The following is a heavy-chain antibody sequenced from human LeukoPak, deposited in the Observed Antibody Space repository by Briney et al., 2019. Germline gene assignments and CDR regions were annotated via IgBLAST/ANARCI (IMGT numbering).Heavy chain of an antibody. CDR3: ARTPTKYYFGY. V-gene: IGHV3-33*01. CDR1: GFTFSSYG. Sequence: GSLRLSCAASGFTFSSYGMHWVRQAPGKGLEWVAVIWYDGSNKYYADSVKGRFTISRDNSKNTLYLQMNSLRAEDTAVYYCARTPTKYYFGYWGQGTLVTVSS. CDR2: IWYDGSNK. J-gene: IGHJ4*02.